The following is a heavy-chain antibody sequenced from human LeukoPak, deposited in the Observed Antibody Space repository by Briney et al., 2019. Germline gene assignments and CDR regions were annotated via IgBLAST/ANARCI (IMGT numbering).Heavy chain of an antibody. CDR1: GFTFSTYS. J-gene: IGHJ6*04. CDR2: ISSSSIYI. V-gene: IGHV3-21*04. CDR3: ARGFDANYGMDV. D-gene: IGHD3-9*01. Sequence: PGGSLRLSCAASGFTFSTYSMNWVRQAPGKGLEWVAAISSSSIYIHYADSVKGRFTISRDNAKNSVLLQMNRLRADDTAVYYCARGFDANYGMDVWGKGTTVTVSS.